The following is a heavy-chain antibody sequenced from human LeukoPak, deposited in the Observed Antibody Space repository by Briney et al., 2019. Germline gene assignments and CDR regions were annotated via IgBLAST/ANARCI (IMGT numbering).Heavy chain of an antibody. CDR3: AKRAMIVVVTPDY. CDR1: GVTFSSYA. CDR2: ICGSGGST. Sequence: GGSLRLSCAASGVTFSSYAMSWVRQAPGEGRGWVSAICGSGGSTYYADSVRGRFTISRDNSKNTLYLQMNNLRAEDTAVYYCAKRAMIVVVTPDYWGQGTLVTVSS. J-gene: IGHJ4*02. D-gene: IGHD3-22*01. V-gene: IGHV3-23*01.